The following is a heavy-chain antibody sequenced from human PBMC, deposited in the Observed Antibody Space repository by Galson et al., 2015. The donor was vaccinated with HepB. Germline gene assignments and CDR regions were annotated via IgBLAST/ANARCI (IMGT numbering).Heavy chain of an antibody. CDR2: ININTRNP. CDR3: ARDRIVGRSMDV. Sequence: SVKVSCKASGYTFTNYAMSWVRQAPGQGLEWLGWININTRNPTYAQGFTGRFVFSLDTSVRTAYLQISSLKAEDTAVYYCARDRIVGRSMDVWGQGTTVTVSS. J-gene: IGHJ6*02. V-gene: IGHV7-4-1*02. CDR1: GYTFTNYA. D-gene: IGHD2-15*01.